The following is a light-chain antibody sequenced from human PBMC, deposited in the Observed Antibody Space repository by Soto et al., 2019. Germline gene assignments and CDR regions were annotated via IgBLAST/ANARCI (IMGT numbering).Light chain of an antibody. CDR2: GAS. V-gene: IGKV3-11*01. J-gene: IGKJ1*01. Sequence: EIVLTQSPGTLSLSPGERATLSCRASQNVRTFLDWYQQKPGQAPRLLIYGASNRATGIPARFSGSGSGTDFTLTIRSLEPEDFAVYYCQQHSHWPPWTFGQGTTGDIK. CDR3: QQHSHWPPWT. CDR1: QNVRTF.